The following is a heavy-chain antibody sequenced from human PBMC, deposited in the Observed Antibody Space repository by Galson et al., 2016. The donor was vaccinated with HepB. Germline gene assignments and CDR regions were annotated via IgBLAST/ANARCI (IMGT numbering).Heavy chain of an antibody. J-gene: IGHJ4*02. CDR1: GFMFSSYT. Sequence: SLRLSCAGSGFMFSSYTMNWVRQAPGKGLEWVSSISSSSSAIHYSDSVRGRFTISRDNGENSVFLQMDSLRADDTAVYYCVRLDRGWRSLVDYFDYWGQGALVTVSS. V-gene: IGHV3-21*01. CDR3: VRLDRGWRSLVDYFDY. D-gene: IGHD2-21*01. CDR2: ISSSSSAI.